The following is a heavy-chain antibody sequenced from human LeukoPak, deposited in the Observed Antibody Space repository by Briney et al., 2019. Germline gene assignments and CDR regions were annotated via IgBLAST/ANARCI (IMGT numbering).Heavy chain of an antibody. J-gene: IGHJ4*02. CDR1: GGTFISYP. CDR2: IIPIFGTA. V-gene: IGHV1-69*05. CDR3: AREDIVVVPAATVPRGSMYYFDY. D-gene: IGHD2-2*01. Sequence: SVKVSCKATGGTFISYPIRLVRQAPGQGLECMGRIIPIFGTANYAQKFQGRVTITTDKSTSTAYIELNSLRSEDTAVDYCAREDIVVVPAATVPRGSMYYFDYWGQGTLVTVSS.